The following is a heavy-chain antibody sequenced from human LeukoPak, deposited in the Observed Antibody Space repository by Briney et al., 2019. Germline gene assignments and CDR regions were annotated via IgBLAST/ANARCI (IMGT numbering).Heavy chain of an antibody. V-gene: IGHV1-69*04. CDR1: GGTFSSYA. CDR3: ARGVAGDYYYYGMDV. CDR2: IIPILGIA. D-gene: IGHD4-17*01. Sequence: SVNVSCKASGGTFSSYAISWVRQAPGQGLEWMGRIIPILGIANYAQKFQGRVTITADKSTSTAYMELSSLRSEDTAVYYCARGVAGDYYYYGMDVWGQGTTVTVSS. J-gene: IGHJ6*02.